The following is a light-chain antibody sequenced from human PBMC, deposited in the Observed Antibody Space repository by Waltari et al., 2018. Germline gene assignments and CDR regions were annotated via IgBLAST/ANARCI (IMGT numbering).Light chain of an antibody. CDR3: QVWHDRSNHVV. CDR1: KIGSKN. CDR2: YDT. J-gene: IGLJ3*02. V-gene: IGLV3-21*04. Sequence: SYVLTQPPSVSVAPGKTATITCGGDKIGSKNVHWYQQRPGQAPGLVISYDTDRPSEIPERFSGSNSGNTATPTISRVEVGDEADYYCQVWHDRSNHVVFGGGTKLTVL.